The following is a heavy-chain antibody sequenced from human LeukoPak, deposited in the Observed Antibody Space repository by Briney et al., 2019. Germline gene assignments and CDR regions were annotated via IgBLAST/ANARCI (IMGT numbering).Heavy chain of an antibody. J-gene: IGHJ4*02. V-gene: IGHV3-74*01. D-gene: IGHD3-3*01. CDR3: AREYDFWSGYPSHFGY. CDR1: GFTFSSYT. Sequence: GGSLRLSCAASGFTFSSYTMHWVRQVPGKGLVWVSRSNSDGTNTNYAGSVKGRFTISRDNAKNTLYLQMNSLRAEDTAVYYCAREYDFWSGYPSHFGYWGQGTLVTVSS. CDR2: SNSDGTNT.